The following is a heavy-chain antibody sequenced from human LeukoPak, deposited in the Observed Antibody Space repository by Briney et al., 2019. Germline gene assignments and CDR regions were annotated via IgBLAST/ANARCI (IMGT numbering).Heavy chain of an antibody. CDR1: GGSFSGYY. V-gene: IGHV4-34*01. CDR2: INHSGST. CDR3: ARLEEVRDAFDI. J-gene: IGHJ3*02. Sequence: SETLSLTCAVYGGSFSGYYWSWIRQPPGKGLEWIGEINHSGSTNYNPSLKSRVTISVDTSKNQFSLKLSSVTAADTAVYYCARLEEVRDAFDIWGQGTMVTVSS.